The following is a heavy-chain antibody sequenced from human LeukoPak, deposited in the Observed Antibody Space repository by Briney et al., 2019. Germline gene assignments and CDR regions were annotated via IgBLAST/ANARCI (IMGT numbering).Heavy chain of an antibody. CDR1: GFTFSNYW. Sequence: GGSLRLSCAASGFTFSNYWMSWVRQAPEKGLEWVANIRQDGNEIYYVDSVKGRFTISRDNAKNSLYLQMNSLRTEDTAVYYCARGRTGYYFDYWGQGSLVTVSS. CDR2: IRQDGNEI. CDR3: ARGRTGYYFDY. D-gene: IGHD2-8*02. V-gene: IGHV3-7*02. J-gene: IGHJ4*02.